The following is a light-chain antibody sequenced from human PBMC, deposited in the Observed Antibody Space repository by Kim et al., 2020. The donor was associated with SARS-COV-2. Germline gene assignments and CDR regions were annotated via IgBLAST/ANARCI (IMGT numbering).Light chain of an antibody. Sequence: DIQMTQSPSSLSASVGDRVTITCQASQDINNYLNWYQQRPGKAPKLLIYDASSLQTGVPSRFSGSGSGTDFTFTISSLQTEDIATYYCQQFGNVPLTFGGGTKVDIK. V-gene: IGKV1-33*01. CDR1: QDINNY. CDR3: QQFGNVPLT. J-gene: IGKJ4*01. CDR2: DAS.